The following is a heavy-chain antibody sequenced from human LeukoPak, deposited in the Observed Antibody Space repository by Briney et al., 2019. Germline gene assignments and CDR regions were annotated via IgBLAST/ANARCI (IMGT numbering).Heavy chain of an antibody. V-gene: IGHV4-59*01. Sequence: SETLSLTCTVSGGSISSYYWSWIRQPPGKGLEWIGYIYYSGSTNYNPSLKSRVTISVDTSKNQFSLKLSSVTAADTAVYYCARLYYDYVWGSYRYWFDPWGQGTLVTVSS. J-gene: IGHJ5*02. CDR2: IYYSGST. D-gene: IGHD3-16*02. CDR3: ARLYYDYVWGSYRYWFDP. CDR1: GGSISSYY.